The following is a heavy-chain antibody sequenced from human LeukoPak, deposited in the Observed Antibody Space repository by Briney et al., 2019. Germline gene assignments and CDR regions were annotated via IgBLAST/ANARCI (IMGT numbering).Heavy chain of an antibody. CDR2: IFPGDSDT. D-gene: IGHD1-1*01. J-gene: IGHJ4*02. V-gene: IGHV5-51*01. CDR1: AYRFTNYW. Sequence: ESLQISCKGSAYRFTNYWIGWVRQMPGKGLEWMGIIFPGDSDTRYSPSFQGQVTISADKSISTAYLQWSSLRASDTAMYYCARLYNSGNYFDYWGQGTLVTVSS. CDR3: ARLYNSGNYFDY.